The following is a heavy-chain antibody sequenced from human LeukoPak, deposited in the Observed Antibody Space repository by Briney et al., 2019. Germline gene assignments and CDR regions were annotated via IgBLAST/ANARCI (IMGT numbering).Heavy chain of an antibody. V-gene: IGHV5-51*01. D-gene: IGHD6-19*01. CDR1: GSRFTSYW. J-gene: IGHJ4*02. CDR2: IYAGDSDT. CDR3: ARLAGGWQWLPYDY. Sequence: GESLKISCQGSGSRFTSYWIGWVRQLPGKGLEWMRIIYAGDSDTRYSPSFRAHFPISADKSISTPYLQWSSLKAPDTAMYYCARLAGGWQWLPYDYWGQGTLVTVSS.